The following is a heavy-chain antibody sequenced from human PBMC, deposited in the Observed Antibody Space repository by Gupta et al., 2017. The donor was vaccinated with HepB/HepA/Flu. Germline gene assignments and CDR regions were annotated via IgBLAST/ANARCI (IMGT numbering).Heavy chain of an antibody. CDR3: VKDPAGPPTVMDV. V-gene: IGHV3-23*01. Sequence: EVQLLQSGGDLVQPGGSLRLSCSASGFTFSHYTMTWVRQRPGKGLEWVSSISGGGGSTYYSDSVTGRLTISRANSKNTLYLHMNSLRAEDTAIYSCVKDPAGPPTVMDVWGQGTTVTVSS. D-gene: IGHD1-14*01. CDR1: GFTFSHYT. CDR2: ISGGGGST. J-gene: IGHJ6*02.